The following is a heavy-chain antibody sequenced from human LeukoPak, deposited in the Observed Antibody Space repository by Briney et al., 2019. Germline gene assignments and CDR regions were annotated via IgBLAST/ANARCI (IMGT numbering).Heavy chain of an antibody. D-gene: IGHD3-3*01. Sequence: PGGSLRLSCAASGFTVSSNYMSWVRQAPGKGLEWVSVIYSGGSTYYADSVKGRFTISRDNSKNTLYLQMNSLRAEDTAVYYCARAARSGKIIFDYWGQGTLVTVSS. CDR2: IYSGGST. J-gene: IGHJ4*02. CDR3: ARAARSGKIIFDY. V-gene: IGHV3-53*01. CDR1: GFTVSSNY.